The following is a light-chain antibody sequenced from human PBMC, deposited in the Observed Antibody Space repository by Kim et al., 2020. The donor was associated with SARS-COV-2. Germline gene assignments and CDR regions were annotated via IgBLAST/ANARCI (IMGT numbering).Light chain of an antibody. V-gene: IGLV3-1*01. CDR2: QDS. J-gene: IGLJ2*01. Sequence: VSPGQNACLSRLGKKMEDKYVCWYQQKAGRPPVLLIYQDSKWPSGISERFSGSSSGNTDTLTNSETQAMDEADYYCQTWDSSSVIFGGETQLTV. CDR3: QTWDSSSVI. CDR1: KMEDKY.